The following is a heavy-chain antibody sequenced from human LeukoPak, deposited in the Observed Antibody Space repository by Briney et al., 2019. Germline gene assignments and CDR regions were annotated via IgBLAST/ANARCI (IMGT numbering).Heavy chain of an antibody. CDR2: ISGSGGST. J-gene: IGHJ4*02. CDR1: GFTFSSYA. V-gene: IGHV3-23*01. D-gene: IGHD3-3*01. CDR3: AKAPSSLRFLEWPFDY. Sequence: GSLRLSCAASGFTFSSYAMSWVRQAPGKGLEWVSAISGSGGSTYYADSVKGRFTISRDNSKNTLYLQMNSLRAEDTAVYYCAKAPSSLRFLEWPFDYWGQGTLVTVSS.